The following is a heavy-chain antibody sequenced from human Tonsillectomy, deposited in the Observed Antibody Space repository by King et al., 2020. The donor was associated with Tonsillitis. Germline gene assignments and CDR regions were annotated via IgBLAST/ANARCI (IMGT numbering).Heavy chain of an antibody. CDR1: GGSMSSHY. CDR2: IYYAGST. J-gene: IGHJ4*02. Sequence: QLQESGPGLVKPSETLSLTCSVTGGSMSSHYWSWIRQPPGKGLEWIGYIYYAGSTNQNPSLKSRVTISLDMSQNQFSLILRSVTAADTAVYYCAREYCNGTTCYFYDYWGQGTLVTVSS. D-gene: IGHD2-2*01. V-gene: IGHV4-59*11. CDR3: AREYCNGTTCYFYDY.